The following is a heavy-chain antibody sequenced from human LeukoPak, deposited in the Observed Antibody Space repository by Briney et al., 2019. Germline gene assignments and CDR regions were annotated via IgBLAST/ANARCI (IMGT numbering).Heavy chain of an antibody. CDR1: GFTFSSYA. V-gene: IGHV3-23*01. D-gene: IGHD3-10*01. CDR3: AKGGSGSYYSAFTEFDY. CDR2: ISGSGGST. J-gene: IGHJ4*02. Sequence: PGGSLRLSCAASGFTFSSYAMSWVRQAPGKGLEWASAISGSGGSTYYADSVKGRFTISRDNSKNTLYLQMNSLRAEDTAVYYCAKGGSGSYYSAFTEFDYWGQGTLVTVSS.